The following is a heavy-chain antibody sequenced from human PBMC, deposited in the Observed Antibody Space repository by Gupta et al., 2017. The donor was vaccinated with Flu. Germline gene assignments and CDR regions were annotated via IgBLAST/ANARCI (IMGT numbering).Heavy chain of an antibody. CDR2: INHSGST. CDR3: ARAHITMVRGVIIGYYGMDV. J-gene: IGHJ6*02. Sequence: QVQLQQWGAGLLKPSETLSLTCTVYGGSFSGYYWGWIRQPPGKGLEWIGEINHSGSTNYNPSLKSRVTISVDTSKNQFSLKLSSVTAADTAVYYCARAHITMVRGVIIGYYGMDVWGQGTTVTVSS. V-gene: IGHV4-34*01. CDR1: GGSFSGYY. D-gene: IGHD3-10*01.